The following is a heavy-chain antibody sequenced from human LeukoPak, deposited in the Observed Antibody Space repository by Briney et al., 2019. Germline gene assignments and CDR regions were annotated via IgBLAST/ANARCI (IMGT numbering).Heavy chain of an antibody. CDR3: ARVGRYCSSTSCLVSYYYYYMDV. V-gene: IGHV4-34*01. CDR1: GGSFSGYY. CDR2: INHSGST. D-gene: IGHD2-2*01. Sequence: SETLSLTCAVYGGSFSGYYWSWIRQPPGKWLEWIGEINHSGSTNYNPSLKSRVTISVDTSKNQFSLKLSSVTAADTAVYYCARVGRYCSSTSCLVSYYYYYMDVWGKGTTVTVSS. J-gene: IGHJ6*03.